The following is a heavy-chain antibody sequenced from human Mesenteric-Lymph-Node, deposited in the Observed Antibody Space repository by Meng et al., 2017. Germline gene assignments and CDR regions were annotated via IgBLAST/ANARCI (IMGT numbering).Heavy chain of an antibody. CDR1: GDSISSDYF. CDR3: KTYPGGGGGLGS. CDR2: LYQGGDP. J-gene: IGHJ5*02. V-gene: IGHV4-30-4*01. D-gene: IGHD3-16*01. Sequence: QVQLQESGPGLVKPSQTLSLTCTVSGDSISSDYFWSWIRQPPGKGLEWIGSLYQGGDPTSNPSLRGRVTISVNTSKNHFPQKQSSGAPGHTAVYYCKTYPGGGGGLGSWGQGTLVTVSS.